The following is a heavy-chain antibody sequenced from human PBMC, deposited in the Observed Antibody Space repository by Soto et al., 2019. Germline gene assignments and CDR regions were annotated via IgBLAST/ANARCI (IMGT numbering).Heavy chain of an antibody. CDR1: GFTFSSYG. D-gene: IGHD2-15*01. Sequence: GGSLRLSCAASGFTFSSYGMHWVRQAPGKGLEWVAVIWYDGSNKYYADSVKGRFTISRDNSKNTLYLQMNSLRAEDTAVYYCARDRSGGGGSLDFDYWGQGTLVTVSS. CDR2: IWYDGSNK. J-gene: IGHJ4*02. CDR3: ARDRSGGGGSLDFDY. V-gene: IGHV3-33*01.